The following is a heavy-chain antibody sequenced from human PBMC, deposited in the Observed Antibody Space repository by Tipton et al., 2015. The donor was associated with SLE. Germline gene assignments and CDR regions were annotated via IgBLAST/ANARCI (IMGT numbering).Heavy chain of an antibody. Sequence: GSLRLSCAASGFTFSSYEMNWVRQAPGKGLEWVSYISSSGSTIYYADSVKGRFTISRDNAKNSLYLQMNSLRAEDTAVYYCAREDATISGYFDYWGQGTPVTVSS. CDR3: AREDATISGYFDY. J-gene: IGHJ4*02. D-gene: IGHD4/OR15-4a*01. V-gene: IGHV3-48*03. CDR1: GFTFSSYE. CDR2: ISSSGSTI.